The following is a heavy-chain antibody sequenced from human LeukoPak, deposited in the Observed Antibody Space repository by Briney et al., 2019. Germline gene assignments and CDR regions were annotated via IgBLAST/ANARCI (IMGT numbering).Heavy chain of an antibody. D-gene: IGHD5-24*01. CDR3: ARTMATITPAHFDY. CDR2: ISSSGST. CDR1: GDSISSGDYY. J-gene: IGHJ4*02. V-gene: IGHV4-61*02. Sequence: PSETLSLTCTVSGDSISSGDYYWSWIRQPAGKGLEWIGRISSSGSTNYNPSLKSRVTISVDTSKNQFSLKLSSVTAADTAVYYCARTMATITPAHFDYWGQGTLVTVSS.